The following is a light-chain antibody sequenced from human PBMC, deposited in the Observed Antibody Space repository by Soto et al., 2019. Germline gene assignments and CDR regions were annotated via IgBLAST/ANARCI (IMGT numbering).Light chain of an antibody. V-gene: IGKV1-8*01. CDR1: QDVGRY. J-gene: IGKJ1*01. Sequence: IQMTQSPSTLSASAGDRVAIACRASQDVGRYLAWYQQKPGQAPKLLIYGASTLQSGVPSRFSGGGSGTDFTLTISCLQSEDFATYYCQHYKNYPWTFGQGTKV. CDR2: GAS. CDR3: QHYKNYPWT.